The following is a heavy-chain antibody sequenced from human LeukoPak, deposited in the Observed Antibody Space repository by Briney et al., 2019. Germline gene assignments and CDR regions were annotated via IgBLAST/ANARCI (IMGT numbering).Heavy chain of an antibody. D-gene: IGHD2-2*02. V-gene: IGHV1-46*01. CDR1: GYTFTSYY. J-gene: IGHJ6*03. CDR2: INPSGGST. CDR3: ARGCIVVVPAAILDYYYMDV. Sequence: ASVKVSCKASGYTFTSYYMHWVRQAPGQGLEWMGIINPSGGSTSYAQKFQGRVTMTRDMSTSTVYMELSSLRSEDTAVYYCARGCIVVVPAAILDYYYMDVWGKGTTVTVSS.